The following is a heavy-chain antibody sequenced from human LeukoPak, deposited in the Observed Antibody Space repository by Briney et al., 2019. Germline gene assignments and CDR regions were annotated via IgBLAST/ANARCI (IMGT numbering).Heavy chain of an antibody. Sequence: PGGSLRLSCAASGFTFSSYWMSWVRQAPGKGLEWVANIKQDGSEKYYVDSVKGRFTISRDNAKNSLYLQMNSLRAEDTAVYYCAKVNLLRYFDWFDYWGQGTLVTVSS. D-gene: IGHD3-9*01. J-gene: IGHJ5*01. CDR1: GFTFSSYW. CDR2: IKQDGSEK. V-gene: IGHV3-7*01. CDR3: AKVNLLRYFDWFDY.